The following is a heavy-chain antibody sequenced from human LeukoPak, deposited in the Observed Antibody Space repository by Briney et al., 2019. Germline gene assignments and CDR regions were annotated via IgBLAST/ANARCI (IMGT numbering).Heavy chain of an antibody. V-gene: IGHV3-23*01. CDR1: GFTFTSHV. CDR2: ITGTGGGT. D-gene: IGHD6-13*01. CDR3: AKDLREAAAGSTDY. Sequence: GGSLRLSCTTSGFTFTSHVMTWVRQAPGKGLEWVSSITGTGGGTYYAESVKGRFTISRDNSKNTLYLQMNSLRAEDTAVYYCAKDLREAAAGSTDYWGQGTLVTVSS. J-gene: IGHJ4*02.